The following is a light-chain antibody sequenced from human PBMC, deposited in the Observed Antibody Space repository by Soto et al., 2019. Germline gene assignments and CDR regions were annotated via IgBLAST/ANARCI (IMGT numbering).Light chain of an antibody. Sequence: EIVLTQSPATLSLSLGERGTLSCRASQSISGSLAWYQQKPGQAPRLLIYDASSRVSGVPARFSGSGSGTDFTLTISSREPEDFAVYYCQQRSNWPWTLGQGTKVYI. J-gene: IGKJ1*01. V-gene: IGKV3-11*01. CDR1: QSISGS. CDR3: QQRSNWPWT. CDR2: DAS.